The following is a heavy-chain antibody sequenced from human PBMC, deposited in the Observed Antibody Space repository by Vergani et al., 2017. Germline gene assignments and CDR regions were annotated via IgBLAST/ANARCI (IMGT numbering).Heavy chain of an antibody. CDR1: GYTFTGYY. CDR3: ALAESSTSCINSVCITPETGSWFDP. Sequence: QVQLVQSGAEVKKPGASVKVSCKASGYTFTGYYMHWVRQAPGQGLEWMGWINPNSGGTNYAQKFQGRVTMTRDTSLSTAYMELSSLRSEDTAMYYCALAESSTSCINSVCITPETGSWFDPWGQGTLVTVSS. CDR2: INPNSGGT. D-gene: IGHD2-2*01. V-gene: IGHV1-2*02. J-gene: IGHJ5*02.